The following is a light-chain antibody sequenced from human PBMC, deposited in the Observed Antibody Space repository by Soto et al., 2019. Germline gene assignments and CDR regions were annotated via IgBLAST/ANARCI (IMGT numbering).Light chain of an antibody. CDR3: QQRSAWPPYT. CDR1: QSVRSY. V-gene: IGKV3-11*01. J-gene: IGKJ2*01. CDR2: DAS. Sequence: EVVLTQSPATLSLSPGERATLSCRASQSVRSYLAWYQQKPGQAPRLLIYDASNRASGIPARFSGRGSGTDFTLTISSLEPEDFAVYYCQQRSAWPPYTFGQGTKLEIK.